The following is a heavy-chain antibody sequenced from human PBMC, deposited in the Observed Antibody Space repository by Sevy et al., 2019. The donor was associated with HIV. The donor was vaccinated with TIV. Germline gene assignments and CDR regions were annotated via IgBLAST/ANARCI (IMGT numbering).Heavy chain of an antibody. D-gene: IGHD3-10*01. J-gene: IGHJ5*02. CDR3: TRGTRGVVQS. V-gene: IGHV3-74*01. CDR1: GFTLSADW. CDR2: INSDGAAT. Sequence: GGSLRLSCAASGFTLSADWMHWVRQTPGKGLVCVSRINSDGAATHNADPVKGRFIISRDNGKNSLYLQMNSLRVEDTGLYYCTRGTRGVVQSWGQGTLVTVSS.